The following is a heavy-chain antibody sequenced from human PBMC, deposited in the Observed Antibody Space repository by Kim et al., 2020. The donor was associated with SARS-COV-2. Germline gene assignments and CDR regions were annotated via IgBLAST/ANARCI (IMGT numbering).Heavy chain of an antibody. J-gene: IGHJ6*02. CDR1: GFTFDDYA. Sequence: GGSLRLSCAASGFTFDDYAMHWVRQAPGKGLEWVSLISGDGGSTYYADSVKGRFTISRDNSKNTLYLQMNSLRTEDTALYYCAKDERISYSSSWGGGMDVWGHGTTVTVSS. CDR3: AKDERISYSSSWGGGMDV. D-gene: IGHD6-6*01. V-gene: IGHV3-43*02. CDR2: ISGDGGST.